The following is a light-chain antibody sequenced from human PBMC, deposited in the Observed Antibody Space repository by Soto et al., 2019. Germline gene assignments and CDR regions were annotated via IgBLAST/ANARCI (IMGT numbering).Light chain of an antibody. CDR1: QSINSW. Sequence: DIQVTQSPSTLSASVGDSVTITCRASQSINSWLAWYQQRPGKAPELLIYKASTLESGVPSRFSGSGSGTEFTLSISSLQPDDFATYYCQQYNSYSSYTFGQGTKLEIK. V-gene: IGKV1-5*03. CDR2: KAS. CDR3: QQYNSYSSYT. J-gene: IGKJ2*01.